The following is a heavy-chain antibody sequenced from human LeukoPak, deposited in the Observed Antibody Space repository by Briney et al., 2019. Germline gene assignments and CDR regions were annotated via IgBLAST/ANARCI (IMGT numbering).Heavy chain of an antibody. D-gene: IGHD3-10*01. CDR2: IIPIFGTA. CDR3: ARQRAMVRGVITPGWFDP. CDR1: GYTFTTYD. J-gene: IGHJ5*02. V-gene: IGHV1-69*13. Sequence: GASVKVSCKASGYTFTTYDINWVRQAPGQGLEWMGGIIPIFGTANYAQKFQGRVTITADESTSTAYMELSSLRSEDTAVYYCARQRAMVRGVITPGWFDPWGQGTLVTVSS.